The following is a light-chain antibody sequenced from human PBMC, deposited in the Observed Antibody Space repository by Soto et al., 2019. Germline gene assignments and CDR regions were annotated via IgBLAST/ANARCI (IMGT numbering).Light chain of an antibody. CDR2: GNS. CDR3: QSYDSSLSGYVV. V-gene: IGLV1-40*01. CDR1: RSNIGAGYD. Sequence: QSVLTQPPSVSGAPGQRVTISCTGSRSNIGAGYDVHWYQQLPATAPKLLIYGNSNRPSGVPDRFSGSKSGTSASLAITGLQAEDEADYYCQSYDSSLSGYVVFGGGTKLTVL. J-gene: IGLJ2*01.